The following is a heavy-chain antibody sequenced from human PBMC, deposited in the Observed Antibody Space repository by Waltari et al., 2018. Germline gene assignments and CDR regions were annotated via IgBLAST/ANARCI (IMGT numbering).Heavy chain of an antibody. D-gene: IGHD3-22*01. Sequence: QVQLVQSGAEVKKPGSSVKVSCKASGGTFSSYAISWVRQAPGQGLEWMGGIIPIFGTANYAQKFQGRVTMTEDTSTDTAYMELSSLRSEDTAVYYCASYYDSSGPFDYWGQGTLVTVSS. CDR2: IIPIFGTA. V-gene: IGHV1-69*13. CDR1: GGTFSSYA. CDR3: ASYYDSSGPFDY. J-gene: IGHJ4*02.